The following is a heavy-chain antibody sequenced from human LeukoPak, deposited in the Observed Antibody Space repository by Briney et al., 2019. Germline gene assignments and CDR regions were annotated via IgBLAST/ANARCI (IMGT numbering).Heavy chain of an antibody. J-gene: IGHJ5*02. Sequence: SETLSLTCAVYGGSFSGYYWSWIRQPPGKGLEWIGEINHSGSTNYNPSLKSRVTISVDTSKNQFSLKLSSVTAADTAVYYCAILSATMTGRRFDPWGQGTLVTVSS. V-gene: IGHV4-34*01. CDR2: INHSGST. CDR1: GGSFSGYY. D-gene: IGHD3-22*01. CDR3: AILSATMTGRRFDP.